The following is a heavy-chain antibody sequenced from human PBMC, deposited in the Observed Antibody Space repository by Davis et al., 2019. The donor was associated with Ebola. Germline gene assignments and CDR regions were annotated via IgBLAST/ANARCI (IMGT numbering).Heavy chain of an antibody. CDR3: ARDKFYYDSSGYGYYYGMDV. CDR2: IGSSSSYI. CDR1: GFTFSSYS. D-gene: IGHD3-22*01. J-gene: IGHJ6*02. Sequence: GESLKISCAASGFTFSSYSMNWVRQAPGKALEWVSSIGSSSSYIYYADSVKGRFTISSDNAKKSLYLHMNSLRAWDTAVYYCARDKFYYDSSGYGYYYGMDVWGQGTTVTVSS. V-gene: IGHV3-21*01.